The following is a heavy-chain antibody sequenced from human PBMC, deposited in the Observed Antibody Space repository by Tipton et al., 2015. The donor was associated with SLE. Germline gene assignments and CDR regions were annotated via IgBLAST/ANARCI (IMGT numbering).Heavy chain of an antibody. Sequence: VKPSETLSLICTVSGDSISNYYWSWIRQPAGKGLEWVGRIYTTIGSTNYNPSLKSRVTMSVDTSKNQIFLKLSSVTAADTAVYYCASTYYHDHSGSRAFDIWGQGTMVTVSS. CDR1: GDSISNYY. J-gene: IGHJ3*02. CDR3: ASTYYHDHSGSRAFDI. D-gene: IGHD3-22*01. V-gene: IGHV4-4*07. CDR2: IYTTIGST.